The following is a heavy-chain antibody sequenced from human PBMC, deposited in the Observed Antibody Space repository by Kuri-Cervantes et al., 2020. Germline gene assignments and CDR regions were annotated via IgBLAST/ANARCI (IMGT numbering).Heavy chain of an antibody. Sequence: LRLSCTVSGGSISSGGYYWSWIRQHPGKGLEWIGYIYYSGSTYYNPSLKSRVTISVGTSKNQFSLKLSSVTAADTAVYYCARRYYGSDAFDIWGQGTMVTVSS. D-gene: IGHD3-10*01. J-gene: IGHJ3*02. CDR3: ARRYYGSDAFDI. CDR1: GGSISSGGYY. V-gene: IGHV4-31*03. CDR2: IYYSGST.